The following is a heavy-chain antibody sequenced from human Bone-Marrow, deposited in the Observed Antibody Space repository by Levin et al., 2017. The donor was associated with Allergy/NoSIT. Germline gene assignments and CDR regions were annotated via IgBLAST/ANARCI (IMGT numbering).Heavy chain of an antibody. Sequence: GESLKISCKASRYTFTSYDINWVRQATGQGLEWMGWMNPNSGNTGYAQKFQGRVTMTRNTSISTAYMELSSLRSEDTAVYYCARVVVGIAAAYGAFDIWGQGTMVTVSS. CDR2: MNPNSGNT. J-gene: IGHJ3*02. V-gene: IGHV1-8*01. D-gene: IGHD6-13*01. CDR1: RYTFTSYD. CDR3: ARVVVGIAAAYGAFDI.